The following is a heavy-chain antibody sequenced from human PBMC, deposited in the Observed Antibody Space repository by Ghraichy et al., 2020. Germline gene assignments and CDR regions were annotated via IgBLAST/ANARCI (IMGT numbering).Heavy chain of an antibody. CDR3: AKGGSRGGWFDY. J-gene: IGHJ4*02. V-gene: IGHV3-7*03. D-gene: IGHD2-15*01. CDR2: IKQDGREF. Sequence: VANIKQDGREFYYVDSVRGRFTISRDNAKNSLYLQMNGLRAEDTAVYHCAKGGSRGGWFDYWGQGSL.